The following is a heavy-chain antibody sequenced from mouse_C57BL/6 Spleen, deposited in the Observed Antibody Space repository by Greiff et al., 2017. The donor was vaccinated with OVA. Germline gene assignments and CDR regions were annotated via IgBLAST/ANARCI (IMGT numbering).Heavy chain of an antibody. J-gene: IGHJ4*01. CDR3: ARSYYGSSSYYYAMDY. D-gene: IGHD1-1*01. CDR1: GYTFTDYY. CDR2: IYPGSGNT. Sequence: VMLVESGAELVRPGASVKLSCKASGYTFTDYYINWVKQRPGQGLEWIARIYPGSGNTYYNEKFKGKATLTAEKSSSTAYMQLSSLTSEDSAVYFCARSYYGSSSYYYAMDYWGQGTSVTVSS. V-gene: IGHV1-76*01.